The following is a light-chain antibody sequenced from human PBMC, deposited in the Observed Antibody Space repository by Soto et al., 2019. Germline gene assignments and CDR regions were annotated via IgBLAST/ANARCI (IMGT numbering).Light chain of an antibody. CDR2: GAS. Sequence: EIVLTQSPGTLSLSPGERATLSCRASQSVSSNYLAWYQQKPGQAPRLLIYGASSRATGIPDRFSGSGSGRPFTLTISRLEPEDFAVYYCQQYGRSAYTFGQGTTLELK. CDR3: QQYGRSAYT. J-gene: IGKJ2*01. V-gene: IGKV3-20*01. CDR1: QSVSSNY.